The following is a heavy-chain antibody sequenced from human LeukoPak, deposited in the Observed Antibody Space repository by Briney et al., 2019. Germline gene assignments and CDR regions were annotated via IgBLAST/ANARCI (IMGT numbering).Heavy chain of an antibody. CDR1: GYTFTSYY. V-gene: IGHV1-46*01. CDR2: IDPSGGST. J-gene: IGHJ4*02. CDR3: ARKRSTVIDY. Sequence: GASVKVSCKASGYTFTSYYMHWVRQAPGQGLEWMGIIDPSGGSTSYAQKFQGRVTMTRDTSTNTVYMELSSLRSEDTAVYYCARKRSTVIDYWGQGTLVTVSS. D-gene: IGHD6-13*01.